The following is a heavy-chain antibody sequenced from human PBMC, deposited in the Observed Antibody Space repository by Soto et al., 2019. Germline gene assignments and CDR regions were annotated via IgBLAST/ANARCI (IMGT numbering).Heavy chain of an antibody. V-gene: IGHV3-33*01. CDR1: GFTFSSYG. CDR3: ARDQIAVAVYYFDY. J-gene: IGHJ4*02. CDR2: IWYDGSNK. D-gene: IGHD6-19*01. Sequence: GGSLRLSCAASGFTFSSYGMHWVRQAPGKGLEWVAVIWYDGSNKYYADSVKGRFTISRDNSKNTLYLQMNSLRADDTAVYYCARDQIAVAVYYFDYWGQGTLVTVSS.